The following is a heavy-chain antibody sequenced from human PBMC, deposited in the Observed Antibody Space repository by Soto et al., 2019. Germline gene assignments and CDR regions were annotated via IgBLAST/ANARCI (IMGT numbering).Heavy chain of an antibody. V-gene: IGHV3-21*01. D-gene: IGHD1-26*01. J-gene: IGHJ4*02. CDR2: ISSSSSYI. CDR1: GFTFSSYS. CDR3: ARDSVGATFGFDY. Sequence: EVQLVESGGGLVRPGGSLRLSCAASGFTFSSYSMNWVRQAPGKGLDWVSSISSSSSYIYYADSLKGRFTISRDNAKNSLYLQMNSLRAEDTAVYYCARDSVGATFGFDYWGQGTLVTVSS.